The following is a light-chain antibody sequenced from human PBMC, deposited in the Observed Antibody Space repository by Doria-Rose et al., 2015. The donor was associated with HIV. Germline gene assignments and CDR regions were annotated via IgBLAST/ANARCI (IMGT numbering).Light chain of an antibody. V-gene: IGKV3-20*01. CDR2: DAS. J-gene: IGKJ5*01. CDR1: QRVQSSY. Sequence: TQSPGTLSLSPGGRATLSCRASQRVQSSYLARYQPKPGQAPRLLIYDASTRATGIPDRFSGSGSGSDFTLTVSRLEPEDVAVYYCQQYGTSRGTFGQGTRLEIK. CDR3: QQYGTSRGT.